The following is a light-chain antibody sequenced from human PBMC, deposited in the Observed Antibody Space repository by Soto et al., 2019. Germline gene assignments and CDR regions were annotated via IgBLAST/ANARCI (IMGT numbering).Light chain of an antibody. CDR2: DVT. CDR1: SSDVGAYNY. Sequence: QSALTQPRSVSGSPGQSVTISCTGTSSDVGAYNYVSWYQQHPGKAPKVMIYDVTERPSGVPDRFSGSKSGNTASLTISGLQAEHEADYYCCSYAGSYSFLFGSGTKVTVL. CDR3: CSYAGSYSFL. V-gene: IGLV2-11*01. J-gene: IGLJ1*01.